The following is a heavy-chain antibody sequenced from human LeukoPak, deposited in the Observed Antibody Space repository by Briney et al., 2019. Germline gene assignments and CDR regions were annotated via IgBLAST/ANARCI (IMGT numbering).Heavy chain of an antibody. CDR3: AKTQWKVGATDYFDY. D-gene: IGHD1-26*01. Sequence: GGSLRLSCAASGFAFNNYAMTLVRQAPGKGLEGVSNINDNGGQRHYADSVKGRFTITRDNSKNPLVLQMDSLRAEDTAVYYCAKTQWKVGATDYFDYWGQGILVTVSS. CDR1: GFAFNNYA. CDR2: INDNGGQR. V-gene: IGHV3-23*01. J-gene: IGHJ4*02.